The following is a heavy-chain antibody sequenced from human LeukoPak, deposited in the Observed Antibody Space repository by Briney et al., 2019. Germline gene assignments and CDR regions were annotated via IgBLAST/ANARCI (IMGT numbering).Heavy chain of an antibody. D-gene: IGHD2-2*02. J-gene: IGHJ4*02. CDR2: ISYDGSNK. CDR1: GFTFSSYA. CDR3: ARDHCSSTSCYIRFFDY. V-gene: IGHV3-30-3*01. Sequence: PGRSLRLSCAASGFTFSSYAMHSVRQAPGKGLEWVAVISYDGSNKYYADSVKGRFTISRDNSKNTLYLQMNSLRAEDTAVYYCARDHCSSTSCYIRFFDYWGQGTLVTVSS.